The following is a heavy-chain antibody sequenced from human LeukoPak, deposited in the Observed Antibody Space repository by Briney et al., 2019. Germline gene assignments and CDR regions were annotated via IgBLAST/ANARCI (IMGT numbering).Heavy chain of an antibody. CDR2: ISWNSGSI. CDR3: AKDIGYSYGPYGDYYYYYGMDV. J-gene: IGHJ6*02. Sequence: PGGSLRLSCAASGFTFSSYSMNWVRQAPGKGLEWVSGISWNSGSIGYADSVKGRFTISRDNAKNSLYLQMNSLRAEDTALYYCAKDIGYSYGPYGDYYYYYGMDVWGQGTTVTVSS. V-gene: IGHV3-9*01. CDR1: GFTFSSYS. D-gene: IGHD5-18*01.